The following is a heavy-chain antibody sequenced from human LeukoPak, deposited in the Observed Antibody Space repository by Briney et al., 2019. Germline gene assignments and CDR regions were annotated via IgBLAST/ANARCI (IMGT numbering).Heavy chain of an antibody. CDR1: GFTVSSNY. J-gene: IGHJ4*02. CDR3: AKDGNIAVAGNFDY. CDR2: IYSGGST. D-gene: IGHD6-19*01. Sequence: GGSLRLSCAASGFTVSSNYMSWVRQAPGKGLEWVSVIYSGGSTYYADSVKGRFTISRDNSKNTLYLQMNSLRAEDTAVYYCAKDGNIAVAGNFDYWGQGTLVTVSS. V-gene: IGHV3-53*01.